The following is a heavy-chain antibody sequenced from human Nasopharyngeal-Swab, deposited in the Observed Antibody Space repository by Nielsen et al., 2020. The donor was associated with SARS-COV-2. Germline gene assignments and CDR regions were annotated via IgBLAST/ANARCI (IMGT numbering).Heavy chain of an antibody. CDR3: ARELLWFGELLLGDAFDI. CDR1: GGSISSYY. D-gene: IGHD3-10*01. V-gene: IGHV4-59*01. Sequence: SETLSLTCTVSGGSISSYYWSWIRQPPGKGLEWIGYIYYSGSTNYNPSLKSRVTISVDTSKNQFSLKLSSVTAADTAVYYCARELLWFGELLLGDAFDIWGQGTMVTASS. CDR2: IYYSGST. J-gene: IGHJ3*02.